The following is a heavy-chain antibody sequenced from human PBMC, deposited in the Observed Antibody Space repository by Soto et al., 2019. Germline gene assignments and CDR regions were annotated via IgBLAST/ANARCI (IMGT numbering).Heavy chain of an antibody. Sequence: QVQLVESGGGVVQPGMSLRLSCVGSGFTFRSFGMHWVRQAPDKGLEWVAVISDDGTTAYYSDSVRGRFTISRDSSKSTMFLQMNSLRVEDTAMYYCARWRGGYVRSYTDYWGQGTRVTVSS. CDR3: ARWRGGYVRSYTDY. V-gene: IGHV3-33*01. D-gene: IGHD1-26*01. J-gene: IGHJ4*02. CDR2: ISDDGTTA. CDR1: GFTFRSFG.